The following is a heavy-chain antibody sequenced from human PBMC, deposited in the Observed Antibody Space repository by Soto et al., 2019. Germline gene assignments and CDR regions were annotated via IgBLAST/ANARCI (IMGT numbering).Heavy chain of an antibody. J-gene: IGHJ5*02. D-gene: IGHD3-3*01. Sequence: QVQLVQSGAEVKKTGSSVKVSCQASGGTFSSYAISWVRQAPGQGLEWRGGIIPIFVTANYEQKFQSRVTITEDRSTGIDNRELTSLMTEDTAVYYCASNRYYDFWSGYYMTNWFDPWGQGTLLTVSS. CDR1: GGTFSSYA. CDR2: IIPIFVTA. V-gene: IGHV1-69*06. CDR3: ASNRYYDFWSGYYMTNWFDP.